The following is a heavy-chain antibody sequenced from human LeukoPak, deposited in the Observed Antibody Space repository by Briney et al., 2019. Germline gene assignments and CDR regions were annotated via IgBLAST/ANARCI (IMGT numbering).Heavy chain of an antibody. CDR3: ARDLYCRSTTCYTHGAFDI. D-gene: IGHD2-2*01. J-gene: IGHJ3*02. CDR1: GFTVSSNY. V-gene: IGHV3-53*01. Sequence: GGSLRLSCAASGFTVSSNYMNWVRQAPGKGLEWVSVIYSGGSTNYADSVKGRFTISRDNSKNTLYLQMDSLRAEDTAVYYCARDLYCRSTTCYTHGAFDIWGQGTMVTVSS. CDR2: IYSGGST.